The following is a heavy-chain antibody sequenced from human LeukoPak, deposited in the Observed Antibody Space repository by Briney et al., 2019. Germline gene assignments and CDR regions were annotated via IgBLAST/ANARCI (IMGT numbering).Heavy chain of an antibody. V-gene: IGHV1-3*04. D-gene: IGHD3-16*01. Sequence: ASVKVSCKASGYTFITYAMHWVRQAPGQRLEWMGWVNTGNGDTRYSQKFQDRITLTRDTSASTAYMELASLRSEDTAVYYCARGTGELRNFDYWGQGPLVTVS. J-gene: IGHJ4*02. CDR3: ARGTGELRNFDY. CDR1: GYTFITYA. CDR2: VNTGNGDT.